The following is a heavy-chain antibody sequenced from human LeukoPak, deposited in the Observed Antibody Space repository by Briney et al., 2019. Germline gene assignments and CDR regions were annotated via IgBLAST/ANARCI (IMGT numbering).Heavy chain of an antibody. J-gene: IGHJ5*02. D-gene: IGHD3-10*01. CDR2: IYPGDSDT. Sequence: GESLKISCKGSGYSFTSYWIGWVRQMPGKGLGWMGIIYPGDSDTRYSPSFQGQVTISADESISTAYLQWSSLKASDTAMYYCARQDYYGSGSYKGNWFDPWGQGTLVTVSS. CDR3: ARQDYYGSGSYKGNWFDP. V-gene: IGHV5-51*01. CDR1: GYSFTSYW.